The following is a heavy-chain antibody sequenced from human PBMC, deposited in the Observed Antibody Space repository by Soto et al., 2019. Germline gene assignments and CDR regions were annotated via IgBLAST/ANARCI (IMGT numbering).Heavy chain of an antibody. D-gene: IGHD3-10*01. J-gene: IGHJ4*02. CDR2: MNPNSGNT. V-gene: IGHV1-8*01. Sequence: VASVKVSCKASGYTFTSYDINWVRQATGQGLEWMGWMNPNSGNTGYAQKFQGRVTMTRNTSISTAYMELSSLRSEDTAVYYCARGQRLLWFGELLFYFDYWGQGTLVTVSS. CDR3: ARGQRLLWFGELLFYFDY. CDR1: GYTFTSYD.